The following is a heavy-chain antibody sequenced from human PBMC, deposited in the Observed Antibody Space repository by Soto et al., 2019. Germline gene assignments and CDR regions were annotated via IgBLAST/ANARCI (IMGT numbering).Heavy chain of an antibody. D-gene: IGHD4-4*01. CDR2: ISWDDDT. CDR3: AHSSLHYKKWFDP. J-gene: IGHJ5*02. Sequence: QITLKESGPSVVKPTQTLALTCTFSGFSLTSEGVGVGWIRQPPGKAPEWLALISWDDDTRYSPSLKSRLTITKDTSKNQVVLIMTNMDPVDTGTYFCAHSSLHYKKWFDPWGQGALVIVT. V-gene: IGHV2-5*02. CDR1: GFSLTSEGVG.